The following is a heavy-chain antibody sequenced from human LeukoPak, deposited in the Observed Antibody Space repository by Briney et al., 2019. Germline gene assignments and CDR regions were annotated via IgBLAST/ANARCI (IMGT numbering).Heavy chain of an antibody. CDR3: AKMASMVVVAARTFDY. V-gene: IGHV3-30*18. CDR2: ISYDGSNK. D-gene: IGHD2-15*01. CDR1: GFTFSSYG. J-gene: IGHJ4*02. Sequence: SGGSLRLSCAASGFTFSSYGMHWVRQAPGKGLEWVAVISYDGSNKYYADSVKGRFTISRDNSKNTLYLQMNSLRAEDTAVYYCAKMASMVVVAARTFDYWGQGTLVTVSS.